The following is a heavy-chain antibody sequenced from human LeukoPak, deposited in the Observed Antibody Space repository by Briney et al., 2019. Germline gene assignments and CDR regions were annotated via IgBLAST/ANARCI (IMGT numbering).Heavy chain of an antibody. CDR3: ARGFSRMVRGVIGY. CDR1: GYTCTSYD. D-gene: IGHD3-10*01. J-gene: IGHJ4*02. CDR2: MNPNSGNT. V-gene: IGHV1-8*01. Sequence: ASVKVSCKASGYTCTSYDINWVRQATGQGLEWMGWMNPNSGNTGYAQKFQGRVTMTRNTSISTAYMELSSLRSEDTAVYYCARGFSRMVRGVIGYWGQGTLVTVSS.